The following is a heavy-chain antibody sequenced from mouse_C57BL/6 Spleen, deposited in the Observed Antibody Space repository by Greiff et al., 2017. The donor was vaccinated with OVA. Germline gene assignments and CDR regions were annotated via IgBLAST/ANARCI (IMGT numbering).Heavy chain of an antibody. J-gene: IGHJ2*01. CDR3: ARSGFYGSSYYFDY. D-gene: IGHD1-1*01. CDR1: GYTFTDYY. CDR2: INPNNGGT. Sequence: VQLKQSGPELVKPGASVKISCKASGYTFTDYYMNWVKQSHGKSLEWIGDINPNNGGTSYNQKFKGKATLTVDKSSSTAYMELRSLTSEDSAVYYCARSGFYGSSYYFDYWGQGTTLTVSS. V-gene: IGHV1-26*01.